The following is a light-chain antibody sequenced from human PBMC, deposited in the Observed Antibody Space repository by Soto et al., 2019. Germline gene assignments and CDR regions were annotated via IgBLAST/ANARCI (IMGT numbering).Light chain of an antibody. V-gene: IGLV2-14*01. CDR1: SSDIGYYNY. Sequence: QSALTQPASVSGSPGQSITISRTGTSSDIGYYNYVSWYQQHPGKAPKLIIYEVSNRPSGVSNRFSGSKSANTASLTISGLQAEDEADYHCSSYTTSSTVVFGAGTKVTVL. CDR2: EVS. CDR3: SSYTTSSTVV. J-gene: IGLJ1*01.